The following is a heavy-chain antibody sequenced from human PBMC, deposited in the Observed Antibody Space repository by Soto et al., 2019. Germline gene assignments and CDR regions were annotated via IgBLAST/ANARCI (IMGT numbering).Heavy chain of an antibody. V-gene: IGHV4-30-4*01. CDR2: IYYSGST. CDR3: ARDLGGSVGGYSYGGGTDY. J-gene: IGHJ4*02. CDR1: GGSISSGDYY. Sequence: QVQLQESGPGLVKPSQTLSLTCTVSGGSISSGDYYWSWIRQPPGKGLEWIGYIYYSGSTYYNPSLKSRVTISVDTSKNQFSLKLSSVTAADTAVYYCARDLGGSVGGYSYGGGTDYWGQGTLVTVSS. D-gene: IGHD5-18*01.